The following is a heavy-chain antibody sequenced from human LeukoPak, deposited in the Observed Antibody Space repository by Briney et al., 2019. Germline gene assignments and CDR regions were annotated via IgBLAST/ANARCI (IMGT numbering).Heavy chain of an antibody. CDR1: GFTFSSYA. D-gene: IGHD3-22*01. Sequence: GGSLRLSCAASGFTFSSYAMSWVRQAPGKGLEWVSAISGSGGSTYYADSVKGRFTISRDNSKNTLYLQMNSLRAEDTAVYYCAKDLRITMIVVVRGYDYWGQGTLVTVSS. V-gene: IGHV3-23*01. J-gene: IGHJ4*02. CDR3: AKDLRITMIVVVRGYDY. CDR2: ISGSGGST.